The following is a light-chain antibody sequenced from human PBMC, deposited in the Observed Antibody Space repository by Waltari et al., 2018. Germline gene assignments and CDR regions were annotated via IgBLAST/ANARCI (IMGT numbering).Light chain of an antibody. CDR3: ASYTSANTVL. J-gene: IGLJ2*01. Sequence: QSGLTQPASVSGSPGQSIPISCTGTRSDIRYYNFVPWYQQHPGKAPKLVIFDVSRWPSGVSHRFSGSKSGNTASLTISGLQAEDEAAYYCASYTSANTVLFGGGTKVTVL. V-gene: IGLV2-14*03. CDR2: DVS. CDR1: RSDIRYYNF.